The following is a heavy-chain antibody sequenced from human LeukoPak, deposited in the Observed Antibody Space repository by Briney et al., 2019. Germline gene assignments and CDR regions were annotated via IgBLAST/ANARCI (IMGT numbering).Heavy chain of an antibody. Sequence: ASVKVSCKASGYTFTSYGFTWVRQAPGHGLEWMGWISAYNGNTNYAQKLQGRVTMTTGTSTSTAYMELRSLRSDDTAVYYCARSDSSGRYGGYYYYYMDVWGKGTTVTVSS. CDR2: ISAYNGNT. D-gene: IGHD6-19*01. V-gene: IGHV1-18*01. CDR1: GYTFTSYG. J-gene: IGHJ6*03. CDR3: ARSDSSGRYGGYYYYYMDV.